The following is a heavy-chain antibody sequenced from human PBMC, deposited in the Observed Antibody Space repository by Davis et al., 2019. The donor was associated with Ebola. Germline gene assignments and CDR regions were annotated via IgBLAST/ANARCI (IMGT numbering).Heavy chain of an antibody. Sequence: GESLKISCNGSGYSFTSYWIGWVRQMPGKGLEWMGIIYPGDSDTRYSPSFQGQVTISADKSISTAYLQWSSLKASDTAMYYCARRGLAVTLDLDAFDIWGQGTMVTVSS. V-gene: IGHV5-51*01. D-gene: IGHD4-17*01. CDR3: ARRGLAVTLDLDAFDI. J-gene: IGHJ3*02. CDR1: GYSFTSYW. CDR2: IYPGDSDT.